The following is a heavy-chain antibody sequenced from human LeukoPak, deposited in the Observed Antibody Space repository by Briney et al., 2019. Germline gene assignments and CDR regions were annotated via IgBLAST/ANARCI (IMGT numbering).Heavy chain of an antibody. CDR2: IALNTGDT. CDR3: ARDLFWTGFYYFDF. V-gene: IGHV1-2*02. D-gene: IGHD3/OR15-3a*01. J-gene: IGHJ4*02. Sequence: ASVKVSCKASGYTFTGYYMHWIRQAPGQGLEWMGWIALNTGDTHSAQKFQHRVTMTRDTSISTAYLELTRLTSDVTAVYYCARDLFWTGFYYFDFWGQGTLVTVSS. CDR1: GYTFTGYY.